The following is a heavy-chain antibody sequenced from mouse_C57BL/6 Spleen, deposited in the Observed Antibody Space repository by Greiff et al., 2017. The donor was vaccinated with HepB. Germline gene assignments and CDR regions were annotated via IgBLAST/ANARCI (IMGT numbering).Heavy chain of an antibody. CDR1: GFNIKDDY. CDR3: TMRYFDV. CDR2: IDPENGDT. Sequence: EVQRVESGAELVRPGASVKLSCTASGFNIKDDYMHWVKQRPEQGLEWIGWIDPENGDTEYASKFQGKATITADTSSNTAYLQLSSLTSEDTAVYYCTMRYFDVWGTGTTVTVSS. J-gene: IGHJ1*03. V-gene: IGHV14-4*01.